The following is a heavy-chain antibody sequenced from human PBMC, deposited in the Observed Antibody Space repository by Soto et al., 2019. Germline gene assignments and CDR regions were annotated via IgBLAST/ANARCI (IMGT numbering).Heavy chain of an antibody. V-gene: IGHV1-2*02. J-gene: IGHJ4*02. CDR1: GYTFPGYY. D-gene: IGHD3-22*01. CDR3: ARDLYYDSSGYYWS. Sequence: ASVKVSCKASGYTFPGYYMHWVRKAPGQGLEWMGWINPNSGGTNYAQKFQGRVTMTRDTSISTAYMELSRLRSDDTAVYYCARDLYYDSSGYYWSWGQGTLVTVSS. CDR2: INPNSGGT.